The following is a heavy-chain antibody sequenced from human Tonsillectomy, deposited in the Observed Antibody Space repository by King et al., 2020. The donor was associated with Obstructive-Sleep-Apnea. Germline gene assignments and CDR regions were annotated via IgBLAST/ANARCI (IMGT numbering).Heavy chain of an antibody. Sequence: VQLQESGPGLVKPSETLSLTCTVSGGSISSSSYYWGWIRQPPGKGLEWIGSIYYSGSTYYNPSLKSRVTISVDTSKNQFSLKLSSVTAADTAVYYCARDLPPLTGYPPYGMDVWGQGTTVTVSS. J-gene: IGHJ6*02. CDR3: ARDLPPLTGYPPYGMDV. D-gene: IGHD3-9*01. CDR2: IYYSGST. V-gene: IGHV4-39*07. CDR1: GGSISSSSYY.